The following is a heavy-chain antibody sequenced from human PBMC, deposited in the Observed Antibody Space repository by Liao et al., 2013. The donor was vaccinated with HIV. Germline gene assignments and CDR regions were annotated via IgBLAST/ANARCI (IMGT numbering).Heavy chain of an antibody. CDR1: GDSVSRYH. CDR3: ARHLGVIGAFDV. CDR2: IHSWGNS. Sequence: QVQLQQWGAGLLKPSETLSLTCVVSGDSVSRYHWSWLRQSPGKGLEWIGYIHSWGNSHYNPSLKSRVSMAVDTSKNHVSLNLRSVTAADTAVYFCARHLGVIGAFDVWGQGTMVTVSS. J-gene: IGHJ3*01. D-gene: IGHD3-16*02. V-gene: IGHV4-34*11.